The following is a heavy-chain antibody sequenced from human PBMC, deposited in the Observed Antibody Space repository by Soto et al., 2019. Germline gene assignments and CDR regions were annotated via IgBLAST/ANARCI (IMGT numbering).Heavy chain of an antibody. Sequence: QVELVESGGGVVRPGKSLTVSCTGSGFVFGGFGMHWVRQTPGKGLEWLGMASYDGTYKYFADSVKGRFTISRDNGMNTVYRHTDNLCLEDTALYYCARGGDVLDYWGRGTLVTVSS. D-gene: IGHD3-16*01. V-gene: IGHV3-30*03. CDR2: ASYDGTYK. CDR1: GFVFGGFG. J-gene: IGHJ4*02. CDR3: ARGGDVLDY.